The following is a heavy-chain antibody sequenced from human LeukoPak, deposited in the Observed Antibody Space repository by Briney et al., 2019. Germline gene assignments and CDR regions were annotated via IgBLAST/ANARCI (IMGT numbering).Heavy chain of an antibody. CDR1: GFTFSSYW. Sequence: GGSLRLSCAASGFTFSSYWMSWVRQAPGKGLEWVANIKQDGSEKYYVDSVKGRLTISRDNAKNSLYLQMNSLRAEDTAVYYCARDIMDEGLLSYGMDVWGKGTTVTVSS. D-gene: IGHD3-16*01. CDR2: IKQDGSEK. J-gene: IGHJ6*04. V-gene: IGHV3-7*03. CDR3: ARDIMDEGLLSYGMDV.